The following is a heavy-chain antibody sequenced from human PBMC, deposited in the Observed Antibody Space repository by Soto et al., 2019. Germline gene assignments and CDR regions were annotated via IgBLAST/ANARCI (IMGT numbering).Heavy chain of an antibody. CDR1: GGSISSSSYY. Sequence: PTDTLSLTCTVSGGSISSSSYYWGWIRQPPGKGLEWIGSIYYSGSTYYNPSLKSRVTISVDTSKNQFSLKLYSVTTADTAMYYCARLPWADYGGIFDPWGQGTLVTVSS. V-gene: IGHV4-39*07. D-gene: IGHD4-17*01. CDR2: IYYSGST. CDR3: ARLPWADYGGIFDP. J-gene: IGHJ5*02.